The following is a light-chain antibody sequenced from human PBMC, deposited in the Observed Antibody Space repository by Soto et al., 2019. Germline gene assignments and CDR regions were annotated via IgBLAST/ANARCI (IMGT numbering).Light chain of an antibody. V-gene: IGKV3-20*01. CDR2: GAS. CDR1: QSVTSSN. Sequence: IVLTQSPGTLSLSPGETAILSCGASQSVTSSNLAWYQQRPGQAPRLLIYGASNRATGIAERFSGSGSGADFRLTISRLEPEDFAVYYCQHYGASQYTFGQGTKLELK. J-gene: IGKJ2*01. CDR3: QHYGASQYT.